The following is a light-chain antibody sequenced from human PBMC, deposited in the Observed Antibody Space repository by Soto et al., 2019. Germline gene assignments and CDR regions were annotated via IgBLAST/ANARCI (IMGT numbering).Light chain of an antibody. J-gene: IGLJ1*01. Sequence: VLTQARSGSVVPGQSGSISGTRASSDVGGYNYVSWYQQHPGKAPKLMIYDVSRRPSGVPDRFSGSKSGNTASLTISGLQAEDEADYYCCSYAGSYTYVFGTGTKVTVL. CDR1: SSDVGGYNY. CDR2: DVS. V-gene: IGLV2-11*01. CDR3: CSYAGSYTYV.